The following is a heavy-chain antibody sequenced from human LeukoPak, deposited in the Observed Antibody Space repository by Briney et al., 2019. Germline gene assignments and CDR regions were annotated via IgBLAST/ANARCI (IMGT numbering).Heavy chain of an antibody. V-gene: IGHV4-34*01. CDR1: GGSFSGYY. CDR2: INHSGST. Sequence: SETLSLTCAVYGGSFSGYYWSWIRQPPGKGLEWIGEINHSGSTNYNPSLKSRVTISVDTSKNQFSLKLSSVTAADTAVYYCAAYYYGSGSYPDYWGQGTLVTVSS. D-gene: IGHD3-10*01. J-gene: IGHJ4*02. CDR3: AAYYYGSGSYPDY.